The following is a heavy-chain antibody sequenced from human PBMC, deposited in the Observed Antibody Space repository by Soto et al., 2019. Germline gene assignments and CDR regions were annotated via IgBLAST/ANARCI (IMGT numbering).Heavy chain of an antibody. CDR1: GYSISSGYF. CDR2: IYHSGTT. V-gene: IGHV4-38-2*01. CDR3: ARGIGYCSGGSRYDGGWFDP. D-gene: IGHD2-15*01. J-gene: IGHJ5*02. Sequence: PSETLSLTCAVSGYSISSGYFWGWIRQPLGKGLEWIGSIYHSGTTYYNPSLKSRVTISVDTSKNQFSLKLSSVTAADTAVYYCARGIGYCSGGSRYDGGWFDPWGQGTLVTVSS.